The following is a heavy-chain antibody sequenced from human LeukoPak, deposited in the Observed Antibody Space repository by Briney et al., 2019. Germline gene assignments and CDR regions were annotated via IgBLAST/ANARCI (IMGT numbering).Heavy chain of an antibody. J-gene: IGHJ4*02. D-gene: IGHD1-26*01. CDR1: GGSISSGSYY. V-gene: IGHV4-61*02. Sequence: PSETLSLTCTVSGGSISSGSYYWSWIRQPAGKGLEWIGRIYTGGSTNYNPSLKSRVTISVDTSKNQFSLKLSSVTAADTAVYYCARGAWELLNYWGQGTLVTVSS. CDR2: IYTGGST. CDR3: ARGAWELLNY.